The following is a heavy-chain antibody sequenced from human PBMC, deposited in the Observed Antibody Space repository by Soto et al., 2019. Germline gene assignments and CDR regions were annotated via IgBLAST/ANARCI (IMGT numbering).Heavy chain of an antibody. CDR1: GFTFSSYG. CDR2: ISYGGSNK. V-gene: IGHV3-30*18. J-gene: IGHJ5*02. D-gene: IGHD2-2*01. Sequence: QVQLVESGGGVVQPGRSLRLSCAASGFTFSSYGMHWVRQAPGKGLEWVAVISYGGSNKYYADSVKGRFTISRDNSKNTLYLQMINLRAEDTAVYYCAKDNCISTSCYRLYNWFDPWGQGTLVTVSS. CDR3: AKDNCISTSCYRLYNWFDP.